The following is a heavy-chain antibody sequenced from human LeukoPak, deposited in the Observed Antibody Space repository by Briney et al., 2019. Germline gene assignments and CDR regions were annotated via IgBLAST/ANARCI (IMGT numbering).Heavy chain of an antibody. Sequence: SETLSLTCTVSGGSISSYNWNWIRQPPGKGLEWIGNIYYTGSTNYNPSFKGRVTISVDTSKNQFSLKLSSVTAADTAVFYCARGASGWYWTDYWGLGTLVTVSS. CDR2: IYYTGST. J-gene: IGHJ4*02. CDR3: ARGASGWYWTDY. D-gene: IGHD6-19*01. CDR1: GGSISSYN. V-gene: IGHV4-59*01.